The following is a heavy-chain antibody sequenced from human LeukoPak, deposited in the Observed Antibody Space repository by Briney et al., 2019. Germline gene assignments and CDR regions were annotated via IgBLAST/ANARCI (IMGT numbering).Heavy chain of an antibody. D-gene: IGHD6-13*01. J-gene: IGHJ4*02. Sequence: ASVKVSCTASGYTFTSYGISWVRQSPAQGLEWMGWISAYNGNTNYAQKLPGRGTMTTETSTSTVYMELRSLRSDDTAVYYCARDNALAAPSYFDYWGQGTLVTVSS. CDR1: GYTFTSYG. V-gene: IGHV1-18*01. CDR2: ISAYNGNT. CDR3: ARDNALAAPSYFDY.